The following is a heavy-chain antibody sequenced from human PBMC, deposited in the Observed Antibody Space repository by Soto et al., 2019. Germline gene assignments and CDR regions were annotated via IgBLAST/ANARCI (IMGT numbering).Heavy chain of an antibody. Sequence: SVKVSCKASGGTFSSYAISWVRQAPGQGLEWMGGIIPIFGTANYAQKFQGRVTITADESTSTAYMELSSLRSEDTAVYYCGRDSMVRGVSYYYYGMDVWGQGTTVTVSS. CDR1: GGTFSSYA. CDR3: GRDSMVRGVSYYYYGMDV. CDR2: IIPIFGTA. V-gene: IGHV1-69*13. D-gene: IGHD3-10*01. J-gene: IGHJ6*02.